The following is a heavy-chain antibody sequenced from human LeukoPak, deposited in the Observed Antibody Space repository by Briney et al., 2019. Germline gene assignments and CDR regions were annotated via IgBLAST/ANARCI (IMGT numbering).Heavy chain of an antibody. CDR2: IYHSGST. D-gene: IGHD2-2*01. CDR3: AGRTDIVVVPAATDAFDI. Sequence: SETLSLTCAVSGGSISSSNWWSWARQPPGKGLEWIGEIYHSGSTNYNPSLKSRVTISVDKSKNQFSLKLSSVTAADTAVYYCAGRTDIVVVPAATDAFDIWGQGTMVTVSS. V-gene: IGHV4-4*02. J-gene: IGHJ3*02. CDR1: GGSISSSNW.